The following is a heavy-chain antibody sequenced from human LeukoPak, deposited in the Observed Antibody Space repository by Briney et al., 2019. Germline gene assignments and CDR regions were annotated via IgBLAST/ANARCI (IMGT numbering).Heavy chain of an antibody. Sequence: GGSLRLSCAASGVTFTSYSMNWVRQAPGKGLEWVSCISSSSRYIYYVDSVKGRFTISRDNAKNSLFLQMNSLRAEDTAVYYCARGSEGSSLNWFDPWGQGTLVIVSS. J-gene: IGHJ5*02. V-gene: IGHV3-21*01. CDR1: GVTFTSYS. CDR2: ISSSSRYI. D-gene: IGHD6-6*01. CDR3: ARGSEGSSLNWFDP.